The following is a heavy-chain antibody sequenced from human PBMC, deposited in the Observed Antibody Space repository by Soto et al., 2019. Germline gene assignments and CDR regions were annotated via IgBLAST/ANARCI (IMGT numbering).Heavy chain of an antibody. V-gene: IGHV5-51*01. D-gene: IGHD3-10*01. J-gene: IGHJ6*02. Sequence: GESLKISCQVSGYSFIDHWFGWVLQMPGKGPEWMGIIFPHDSDTRYYPSFQGQVTISADMSTDTAFLQWSSLKASDTAIYYCTRQAPVVPMARVMDVWGQGTTVTVSS. CDR1: GYSFIDHW. CDR2: IFPHDSDT. CDR3: TRQAPVVPMARVMDV.